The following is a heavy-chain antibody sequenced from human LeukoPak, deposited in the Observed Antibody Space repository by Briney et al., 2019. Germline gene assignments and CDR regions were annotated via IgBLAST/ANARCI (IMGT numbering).Heavy chain of an antibody. CDR1: GGSFSGYY. Sequence: SETLSLTCAVYGGSFSGYYWSWIRQPPGKGLEWIGEINHSGSTNYNPSLKSRVTISVDTSKNQFSLKLSSVTAADTAVYYCARSGYSSGWHDYWGQGTLVTVSS. V-gene: IGHV4-34*01. J-gene: IGHJ4*02. CDR3: ARSGYSSGWHDY. D-gene: IGHD6-19*01. CDR2: INHSGST.